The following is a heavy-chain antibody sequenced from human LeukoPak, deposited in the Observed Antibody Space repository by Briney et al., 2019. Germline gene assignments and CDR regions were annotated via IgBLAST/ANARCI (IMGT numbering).Heavy chain of an antibody. D-gene: IGHD3-22*01. CDR2: IYYSGST. CDR1: GGSISSSSYY. V-gene: IGHV4-39*07. CDR3: ARVGSSGYYNY. J-gene: IGHJ4*02. Sequence: SETLSLTCTDSGGSISSSSYYWGWIRQPPGKGLEWIGSIYYSGSTYYNPSLKSRVTISVDTSKNQFSLKLSSVTAADTAVYYCARVGSSGYYNYWGQGTLVTVSS.